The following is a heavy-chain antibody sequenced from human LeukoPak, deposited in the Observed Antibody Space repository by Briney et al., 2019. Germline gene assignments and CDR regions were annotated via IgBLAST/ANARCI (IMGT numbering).Heavy chain of an antibody. CDR1: GASISSSTYY. CDR3: ARHLGPYSASYLDY. J-gene: IGHJ4*02. V-gene: IGHV4-39*01. D-gene: IGHD1-26*01. Sequence: SGTLSLTCTVSGASISSSTYYWGWLRQSPGRGLEWLGSVNYAVNTYYNPSLKSRVTISADTSKNRFSLKMNFVTAADTALYYCARHLGPYSASYLDYWGQGTLVTVSS. CDR2: VNYAVNT.